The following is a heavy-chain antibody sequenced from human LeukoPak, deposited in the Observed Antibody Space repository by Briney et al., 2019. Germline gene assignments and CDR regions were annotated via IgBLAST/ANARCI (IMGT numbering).Heavy chain of an antibody. CDR2: INPNSGGT. Sequence: ASVKVSCKAFGYSLTNYYVHWVRQAPGQGLEWMGWINPNSGGTNYAQKFQGRVTMTRDTSISTAYMELSRLRSDDTAVYYCAVGVDPRRSKARFDYWGQGTLVTVSS. D-gene: IGHD3-16*01. CDR1: GYSLTNYY. J-gene: IGHJ4*02. V-gene: IGHV1-2*02. CDR3: AVGVDPRRSKARFDY.